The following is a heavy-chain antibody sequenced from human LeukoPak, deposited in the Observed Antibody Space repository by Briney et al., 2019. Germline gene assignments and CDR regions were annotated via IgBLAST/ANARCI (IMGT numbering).Heavy chain of an antibody. CDR2: ISYDGSNK. CDR3: AKDRSYYGDYVRNFDY. D-gene: IGHD4-17*01. Sequence: GGSLRLSCAASGFTFSSYGMHWVRQAPGKGLEWVAVISYDGSNKYYADSVKGRFTTSRDNSKNTLYLQMNSLRAEDTAVYYCAKDRSYYGDYVRNFDYWGQGTLVTVSS. CDR1: GFTFSSYG. J-gene: IGHJ4*02. V-gene: IGHV3-30*18.